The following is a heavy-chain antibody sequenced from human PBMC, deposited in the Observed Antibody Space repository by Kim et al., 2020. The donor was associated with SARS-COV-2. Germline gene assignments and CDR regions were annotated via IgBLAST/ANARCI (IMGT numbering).Heavy chain of an antibody. V-gene: IGHV3-23*01. D-gene: IGHD2-21*01. J-gene: IGHJ6*02. Sequence: GGSLRLSCVASGFTFDTYAMSWVRQAPGKGLEWVSVISGGAVNKFYADSVRGRFTISRDNSKNTLYLQMNSLRDEDTALYYCAKMVIMDGYNYFYYYAMGVWGLGTTVTVSS. CDR3: AKMVIMDGYNYFYYYAMGV. CDR2: ISGGAVNK. CDR1: GFTFDTYA.